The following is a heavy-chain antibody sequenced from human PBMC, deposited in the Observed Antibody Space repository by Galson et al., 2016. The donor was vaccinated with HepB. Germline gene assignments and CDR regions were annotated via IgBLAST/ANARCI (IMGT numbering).Heavy chain of an antibody. CDR1: GFAVNSDY. CDR2: IYSGGRT. Sequence: SLRLSCAVSGFAVNSDYMNWVRQAPGKGLEWISVIYSGGRTTYGDSVKGRFTISRDRSKNTLSLQMNSLRAEETAVYYCARGPTVTFYGGPTWFDLWGQGTVVTVSS. D-gene: IGHD2-21*02. V-gene: IGHV3-53*01. J-gene: IGHJ5*02. CDR3: ARGPTVTFYGGPTWFDL.